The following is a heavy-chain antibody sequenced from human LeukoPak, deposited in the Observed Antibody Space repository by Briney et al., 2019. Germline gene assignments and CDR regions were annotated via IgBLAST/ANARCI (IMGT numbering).Heavy chain of an antibody. CDR1: GGSFSGYY. J-gene: IGHJ4*02. D-gene: IGHD4-17*01. Sequence: SETLSLTCAVYGGSFSGYYWSWIRQPPGKGLEWIGEINHSGSTNYNPSLKSRVTISVDTSKNQFSLKLSSVAAADTAVYYCARGRDDYGDRTTFSAASWGQGTLVTVSS. CDR2: INHSGST. CDR3: ARGRDDYGDRTTFSAAS. V-gene: IGHV4-34*01.